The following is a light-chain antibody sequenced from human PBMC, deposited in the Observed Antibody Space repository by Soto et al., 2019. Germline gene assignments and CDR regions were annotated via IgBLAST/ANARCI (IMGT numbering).Light chain of an antibody. J-gene: IGKJ1*01. CDR3: QQYNGWPQT. CDR1: QSVSSNY. V-gene: IGKV3-20*01. Sequence: IGFAQSRGTLTLSTGERDTLPFRASQSVSSNYLAWYQQKPGQAPRLLIYGASSRATGIPDRFSGSASGTEFTLSISSLQSEDFAVYYCQQYNGWPQTFGRGTKVDIK. CDR2: GAS.